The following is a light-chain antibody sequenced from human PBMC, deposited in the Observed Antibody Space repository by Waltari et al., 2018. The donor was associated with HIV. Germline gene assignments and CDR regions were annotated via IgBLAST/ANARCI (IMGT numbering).Light chain of an antibody. CDR1: SSDIGGYNY. CDR2: DVS. Sequence: QSALTQPASVSGSPGQSITISCTGTSSDIGGYNYVSWYQQHPGKAPKLMIYDVSNRPSGVSNRFSGSKSGNTASLTISGLQAVDVSDYYCSSYTTVSKLIFGGGTKLTVL. V-gene: IGLV2-14*03. CDR3: SSYTTVSKLI. J-gene: IGLJ2*01.